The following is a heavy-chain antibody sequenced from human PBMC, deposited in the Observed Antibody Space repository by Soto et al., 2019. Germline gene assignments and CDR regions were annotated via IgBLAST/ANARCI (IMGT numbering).Heavy chain of an antibody. J-gene: IGHJ4*02. CDR2: INSDGSST. V-gene: IGHV3-74*01. CDR1: GFTFSSYW. CDR3: APSPIVGATLPIF. Sequence: EVQLVESGGGLVQPGGSLRLSCAASGFTFSSYWMHWVRQAPGKGLVWVSRINSDGSSTSYADSVKGRFTISRDNAKNTLYLQMNSLRAEDTAVYYCAPSPIVGATLPIFWGQGTLVTVSS. D-gene: IGHD1-26*01.